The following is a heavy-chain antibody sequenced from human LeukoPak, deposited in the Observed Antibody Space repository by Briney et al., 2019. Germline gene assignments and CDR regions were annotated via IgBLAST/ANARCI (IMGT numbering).Heavy chain of an antibody. CDR3: ASDLYYDSSGYYYDRAD. J-gene: IGHJ4*02. D-gene: IGHD3-22*01. CDR1: GGSFSGYY. CDR2: INHSGST. Sequence: SETLSLTCAVYGGSFSGYYWSWIRQPPGKGLEWIGEINHSGSTNYNPSLKSRVTISVDTSKNQFSLKLSSVTAADTAVYYCASDLYYDSSGYYYDRADWGQGTLVTVSS. V-gene: IGHV4-34*01.